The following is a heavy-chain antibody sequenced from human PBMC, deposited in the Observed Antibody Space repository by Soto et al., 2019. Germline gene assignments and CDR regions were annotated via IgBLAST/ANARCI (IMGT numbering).Heavy chain of an antibody. CDR3: AKGLLIMVRKVIIPPQYYHGMDV. CDR1: GFTFGDRS. CDR2: ISGSGCIT. V-gene: IGHV3-23*01. D-gene: IGHD3-10*01. J-gene: IGHJ6*02. Sequence: PXGSLRLTCPASGFTFGDRSMSWVRQAPGKGLDWVSVISGSGCITYYEDSVKGRFTISRDNAKNTLYLQMNSLRAEDTAVYYCAKGLLIMVRKVIIPPQYYHGMDVWGQGTTVTVSS.